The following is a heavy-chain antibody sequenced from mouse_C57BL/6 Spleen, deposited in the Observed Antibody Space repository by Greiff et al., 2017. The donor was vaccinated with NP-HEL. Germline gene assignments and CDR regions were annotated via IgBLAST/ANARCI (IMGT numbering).Heavy chain of an antibody. CDR2: IRLKSDNYAT. Sequence: EVQLQQSGGGLVQPGGSMKLSCVASGFTFSNYWMNWVRQSPEKGLEWVAQIRLKSDNYATHYAESVKGRFTISRDDSKSSVYLQMNNLRAEDTGIYYCTTYSNYLPFAYWGQGTLVTVSA. J-gene: IGHJ3*01. CDR1: GFTFSNYW. V-gene: IGHV6-3*01. CDR3: TTYSNYLPFAY. D-gene: IGHD2-5*01.